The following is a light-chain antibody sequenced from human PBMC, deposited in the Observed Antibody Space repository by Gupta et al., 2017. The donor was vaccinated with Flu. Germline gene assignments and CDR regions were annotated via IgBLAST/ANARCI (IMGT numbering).Light chain of an antibody. V-gene: IGKV3-20*01. CDR3: QQYGSSPWP. Sequence: ASQSVAASYLAWYHQKPGQAPRLLIYGASTRAAGTSDRFSGSGFGTDFTLTISGLEPEDFEVYYCQQYGSSPWPFGQGNKVEVK. J-gene: IGKJ1*01. CDR2: GAS. CDR1: QSVAASY.